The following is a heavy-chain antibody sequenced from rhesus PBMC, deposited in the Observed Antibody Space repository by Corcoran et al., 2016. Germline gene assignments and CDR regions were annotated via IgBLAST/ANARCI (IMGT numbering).Heavy chain of an antibody. J-gene: IGHJ1*01. CDR3: GGELRGGEYFDL. Sequence: QEQLMESGPGLLKPSETLFLTCAVSGVSLSSGYGWGWIRQSPGKGLEWIVNIYSKTGNTDHSPSRKSRVTISRDHSTHSVPLKLTCVTDEGTAVYSWGGELRGGEYFDLWGLGALVTVSS. CDR1: GVSLSSGYG. V-gene: IGHV4-127*01. D-gene: IGHD1-44*02. CDR2: IYSKTGNT.